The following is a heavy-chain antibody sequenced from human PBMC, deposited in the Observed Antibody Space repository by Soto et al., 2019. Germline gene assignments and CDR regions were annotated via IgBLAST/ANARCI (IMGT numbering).Heavy chain of an antibody. CDR3: AKSDGGSSENYYYGMDV. Sequence: GGSLRLSCAASGFTFNNYAMSWVRQAPGKGLEWVSAISGSGGSTYYADSVKGRFTISRDNSKNTLYLQMNSLRAEDTAVYYCAKSDGGSSENYYYGMDVWGQGTTVTVSS. V-gene: IGHV3-23*01. CDR1: GFTFNNYA. J-gene: IGHJ6*02. CDR2: ISGSGGST. D-gene: IGHD1-26*01.